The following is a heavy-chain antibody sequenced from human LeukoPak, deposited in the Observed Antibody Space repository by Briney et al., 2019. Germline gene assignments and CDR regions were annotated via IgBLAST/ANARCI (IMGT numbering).Heavy chain of an antibody. D-gene: IGHD6-19*01. J-gene: IGHJ4*02. CDR3: SRGSGWLSVY. CDR2: ISGGTT. CDR1: GFTFGDYL. V-gene: IGHV3-49*03. Sequence: GGSLRLSCTASGFTFGDYLMSWFRQAPGKGLEWIGFISGGTTEYAASVKGRFTISRDDSTGIAYLQMNSLTTEDTAVYYCSRGSGWLSVYWGQGTLVTVSS.